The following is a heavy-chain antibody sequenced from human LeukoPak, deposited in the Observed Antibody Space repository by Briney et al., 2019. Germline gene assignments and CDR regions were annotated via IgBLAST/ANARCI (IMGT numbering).Heavy chain of an antibody. CDR3: ARDRALYDFWSGYVDY. CDR1: GFTFSSYS. D-gene: IGHD3-3*01. V-gene: IGHV3-21*01. J-gene: IGHJ4*02. Sequence: GGSLRLSCEASGFTFSSYSMNWVRQAPGKGLEGVSSISSSSSYIYYADSVKGRFTISRDNAKNSLYLQMNSLRAEDTAVYYCARDRALYDFWSGYVDYWGQGTLVTVSS. CDR2: ISSSSSYI.